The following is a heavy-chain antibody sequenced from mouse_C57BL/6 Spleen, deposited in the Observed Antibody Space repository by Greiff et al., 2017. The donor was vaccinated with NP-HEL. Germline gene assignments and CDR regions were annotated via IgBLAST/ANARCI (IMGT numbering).Heavy chain of an antibody. Sequence: EVQLQQSGPELVKPGASVKISCKASGYTFTDYYMNWVKQSHGKSLEWIGDINPNNGGTSYNQKFKGKATLTVDKSSSTAYMELRSLTSDDSAVYYCARRRLGYYFDYWGQGTTLTVSS. J-gene: IGHJ2*01. CDR1: GYTFTDYY. CDR2: INPNNGGT. D-gene: IGHD4-1*01. V-gene: IGHV1-26*01. CDR3: ARRRLGYYFDY.